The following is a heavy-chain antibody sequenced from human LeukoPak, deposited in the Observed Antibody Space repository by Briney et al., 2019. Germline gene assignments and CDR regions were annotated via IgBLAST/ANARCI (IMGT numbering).Heavy chain of an antibody. CDR1: GYTFTGYY. D-gene: IGHD6-19*01. J-gene: IGHJ5*02. CDR2: MNPNSGNT. CDR3: ARRRRSSGWLQNWFDP. Sequence: ASVKVSCKASGYTFTGYYMHWVRQAPGQGLEWMGWMNPNSGNTGYAQKFQGRVTMTRNTSISTAHMELSSLRSEDTAVYYCARRRRSSGWLQNWFDPWGQGTLVTVSS. V-gene: IGHV1-8*02.